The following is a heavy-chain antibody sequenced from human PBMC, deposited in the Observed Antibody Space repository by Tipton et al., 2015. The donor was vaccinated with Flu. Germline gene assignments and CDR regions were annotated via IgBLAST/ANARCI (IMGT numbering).Heavy chain of an antibody. D-gene: IGHD3-16*01. V-gene: IGHV1-46*01. CDR2: IIPSVGST. CDR3: ARDPGGAMSYFDQ. J-gene: IGHJ4*01. CDR1: GYTFTSYC. Sequence: QLVQSGAEVKKPGASVKVSCKASGYTFTSYCMHWVRQAPGQGLDWMGIIIPSVGSTSYAQKFQGRVTMTRDTSTSTVYMELSSLRSEDTAGYYCARDPGGAMSYFDQRRHGTLVSVS.